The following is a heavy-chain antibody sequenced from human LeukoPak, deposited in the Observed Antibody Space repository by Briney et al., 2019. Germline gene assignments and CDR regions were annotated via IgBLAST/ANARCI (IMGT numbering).Heavy chain of an antibody. CDR2: INPNSGGT. V-gene: IGHV1-2*06. D-gene: IGHD6-19*01. CDR3: ARISDSSGWSTFDY. CDR1: GYTFTGYY. J-gene: IGHJ4*02. Sequence: GASVKVSCKASGYTFTGYYMHWVRQAPGQGLEWMGRINPNSGGTNYAQKFQGRVTMTRDTSISTAYMELSRLRSDDTAVYYCARISDSSGWSTFDYWGQGTLVTVSS.